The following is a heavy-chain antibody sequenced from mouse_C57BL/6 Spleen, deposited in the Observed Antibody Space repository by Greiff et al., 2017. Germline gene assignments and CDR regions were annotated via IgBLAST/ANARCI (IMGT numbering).Heavy chain of an antibody. CDR2: IDPETGGT. CDR1: GYTFTDYE. D-gene: IGHD1-1*01. CDR3: TRSGISIATVVADY. J-gene: IGHJ2*01. V-gene: IGHV1-15*01. Sequence: VQLQQSGAELVRPGASVTLSCKASGYTFTDYEMHWVKQTPVHGLEWIGAIDPETGGTAYNQKFKGKAILTADKSSSTAYRELRSLTSEDSAVYYCTRSGISIATVVADYWGQGTTLTVSS.